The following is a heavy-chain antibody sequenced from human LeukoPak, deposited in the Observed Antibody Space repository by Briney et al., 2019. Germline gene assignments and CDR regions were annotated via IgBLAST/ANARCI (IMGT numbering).Heavy chain of an antibody. CDR1: GYTFTSYD. CDR3: ASPGIVGAPYLLY. CDR2: MNPNSGNT. V-gene: IGHV1-8*01. D-gene: IGHD1-26*01. Sequence: ASVKVSCKASGYTFTSYDINWVRQATGQGLEWMGWMNPNSGNTGYAQKFQGRVTITADESTSTAYMELSSLRSEDTAVYYCASPGIVGAPYLLYWGQGTLVTVSS. J-gene: IGHJ4*02.